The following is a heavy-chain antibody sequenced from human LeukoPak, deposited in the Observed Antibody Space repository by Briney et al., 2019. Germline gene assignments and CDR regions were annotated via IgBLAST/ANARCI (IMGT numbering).Heavy chain of an antibody. Sequence: SETLSLTCTVSGGSISSYYWSWIRQPAGKGLEWIGRIYTSGSTNYNPSLKSRVTMSVDTSKNQFSLKLSSVTAADTAVYYCARDADYYDLWSGSPNNNWFDPWGQGTLVTVSS. J-gene: IGHJ5*02. V-gene: IGHV4-4*07. CDR1: GGSISSYY. CDR3: ARDADYYDLWSGSPNNNWFDP. CDR2: IYTSGST. D-gene: IGHD3-3*01.